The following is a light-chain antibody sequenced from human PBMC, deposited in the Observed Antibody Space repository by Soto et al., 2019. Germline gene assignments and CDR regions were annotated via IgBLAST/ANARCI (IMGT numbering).Light chain of an antibody. CDR2: STS. CDR1: QGISNY. CDR3: LQDYNYPLT. V-gene: IGKV1-6*01. Sequence: IQMTQSPSGMSASVGDRVNITCRASQGISNYLAWFQLKPGKAPKVLIYSTSSLQGGVPSRFSGSGSGTDFTPTISSLQPEDFATYYCLQDYNYPLTFGGGTKVDIK. J-gene: IGKJ4*01.